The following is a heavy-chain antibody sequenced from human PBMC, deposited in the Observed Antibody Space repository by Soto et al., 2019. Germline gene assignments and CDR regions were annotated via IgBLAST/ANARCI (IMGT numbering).Heavy chain of an antibody. D-gene: IGHD3-10*01. J-gene: IGHJ5*01. V-gene: IGHV3-74*01. Sequence: GGSLRLSWAASGFIFSSYLMHWVRQAPGKGPVWVARINGDGRNTRYTDSVKGRFTISRDNAKNTLYLQMDSLRAEDTAVYYCTRDFMARGRDSNWFDSWGQGTVVTVSS. CDR2: INGDGRNT. CDR1: GFIFSSYL. CDR3: TRDFMARGRDSNWFDS.